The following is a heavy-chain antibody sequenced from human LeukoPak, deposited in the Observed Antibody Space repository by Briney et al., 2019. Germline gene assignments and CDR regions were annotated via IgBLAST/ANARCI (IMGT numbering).Heavy chain of an antibody. J-gene: IGHJ4*02. CDR3: ARVGSSGWYLIY. V-gene: IGHV4-59*01. CDR1: GGSISSYY. CDR2: IYYSGST. D-gene: IGHD6-19*01. Sequence: SETLSLTCTVSGGSISSYYWGWIRQPPGKGLEWIGYIYYSGSTNYNPSLKSRVTISVDTSKNQFSLKLSSVTAADTAVYYCARVGSSGWYLIYWGQGTLVTVSS.